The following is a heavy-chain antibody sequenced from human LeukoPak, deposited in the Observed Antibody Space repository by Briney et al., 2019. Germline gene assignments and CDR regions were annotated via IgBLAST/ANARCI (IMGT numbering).Heavy chain of an antibody. Sequence: PGRSLRLSCAASGFTLGSHTMNWVRQAPGKGLEWVSFISSSSSTIYYADSVKGRFTISRDNAKNSLYLQMNSLRDEDTAVYYCVREYCGGDCFRYYFDFWGQGTLVTVSS. D-gene: IGHD2-21*01. CDR2: ISSSSSTI. CDR3: VREYCGGDCFRYYFDF. J-gene: IGHJ4*02. CDR1: GFTLGSHT. V-gene: IGHV3-48*02.